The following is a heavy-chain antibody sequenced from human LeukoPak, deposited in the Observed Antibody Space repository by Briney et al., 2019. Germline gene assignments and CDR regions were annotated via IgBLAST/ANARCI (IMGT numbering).Heavy chain of an antibody. CDR2: INPNSCGT. CDR1: GYTFTGYY. J-gene: IGHJ4*02. Sequence: ASETVSCKASGYTFTGYYMHWVRQAPGQGLEWMGWINPNSCGTNYAQKFQGRVTMTRDKSISTAYMELSRLRSDDTAVYYCARDLPRRVVPAAKQEFDYWGQGTLVTVSS. D-gene: IGHD2-2*01. V-gene: IGHV1-2*02. CDR3: ARDLPRRVVPAAKQEFDY.